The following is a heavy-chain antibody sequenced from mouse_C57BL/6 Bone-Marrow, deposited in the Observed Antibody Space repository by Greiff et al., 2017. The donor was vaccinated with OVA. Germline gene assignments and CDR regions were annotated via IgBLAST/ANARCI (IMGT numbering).Heavy chain of an antibody. J-gene: IGHJ3*01. CDR1: GYTFTDYY. CDR3: ARGGGLLAWFAY. D-gene: IGHD1-1*01. CDR2: INPYNGGT. V-gene: IGHV1-19*01. Sequence: EVKLMESGPVLVKPGASVKMSCKASGYTFTDYYMNWVKQSHGTSLEWIGVINPYNGGTSYNQKFKGKATLTVDKSSSTAYMELNSLTSEDSAVYYCARGGGLLAWFAYWGQGTLVTVSA.